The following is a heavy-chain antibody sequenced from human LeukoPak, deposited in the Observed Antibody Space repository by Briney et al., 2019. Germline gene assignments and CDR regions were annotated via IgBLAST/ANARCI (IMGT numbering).Heavy chain of an antibody. CDR2: ISISSNYI. CDR1: GFTFSRYS. J-gene: IGHJ3*02. V-gene: IGHV3-21*01. D-gene: IGHD3-3*01. CDR3: ARGSRLGVVGRDAFDI. Sequence: GGSLRLSCAASGFTFSRYSMNWVRQAPGKGLEWVSSISISSNYIYYPDSLKGRFTISRDNAKNTLYLQMNSLRAEDTAVYYCARGSRLGVVGRDAFDIWGQGTMVTVSS.